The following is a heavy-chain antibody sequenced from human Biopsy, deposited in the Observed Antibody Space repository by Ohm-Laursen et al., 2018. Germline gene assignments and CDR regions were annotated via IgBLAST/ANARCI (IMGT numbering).Heavy chain of an antibody. CDR1: GFTFDDYG. CDR2: ISWDGRTR. CDR3: AREQLMVFAMDV. J-gene: IGHJ6*02. V-gene: IGHV3-43D*04. Sequence: SLRLSCTASGFTFDDYGMHWVRQAPGKGLEWVSLISWDGRTRYYADSVKGRFTISRDNAKNSLFLQMNSLRAEDTAIYYCAREQLMVFAMDVWGQGTTVTVSS. D-gene: IGHD2-8*01.